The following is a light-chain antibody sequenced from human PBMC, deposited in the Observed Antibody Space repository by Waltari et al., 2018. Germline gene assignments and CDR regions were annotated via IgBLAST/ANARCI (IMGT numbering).Light chain of an antibody. Sequence: DIQLTQSPSSLSASVADRVTITCRASQSISSYLNWYQQKPGKAPKLLIYAASSLQSGVPSRFSGSGSGTDFTLTISSLQPEDFATYYCQQSYSTLPTFGQGTKLEIK. CDR1: QSISSY. CDR3: QQSYSTLPT. V-gene: IGKV1-39*01. J-gene: IGKJ2*01. CDR2: AAS.